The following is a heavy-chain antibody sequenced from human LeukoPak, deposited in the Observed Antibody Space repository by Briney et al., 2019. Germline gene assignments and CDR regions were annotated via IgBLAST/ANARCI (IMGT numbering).Heavy chain of an antibody. J-gene: IGHJ4*02. CDR3: ARAFGTGFYYDTSGQIGVY. CDR1: GFNFSSYE. V-gene: IGHV3-48*03. Sequence: PGGSLRLSCAASGFNFSSYEMNWVRQAPGKGLEWVSYISSSGSTISYADSVKGRFTISRDNAKNSLYLQMNSLRAEDTAVYYCARAFGTGFYYDTSGQIGVYWGQGTLVTVSS. CDR2: ISSSGSTI. D-gene: IGHD3-22*01.